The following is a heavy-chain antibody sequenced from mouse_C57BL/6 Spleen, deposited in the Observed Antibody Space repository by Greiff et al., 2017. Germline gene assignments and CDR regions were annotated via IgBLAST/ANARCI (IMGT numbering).Heavy chain of an antibody. CDR1: GYTFTTYP. V-gene: IGHV1-47*01. J-gene: IGHJ4*01. CDR3: ARGPYYYGSSYEAMDY. Sequence: QVQLQQSGAELVKPGASVKMSCKASGYTFTTYPIEWMKQNHGKSLEWIGNFHPYNDDTKYNEKFKGKATLTVEKSSSTVYLELSRLTSDDSAVYYCARGPYYYGSSYEAMDYWGQGTSVTVSS. CDR2: FHPYNDDT. D-gene: IGHD1-1*01.